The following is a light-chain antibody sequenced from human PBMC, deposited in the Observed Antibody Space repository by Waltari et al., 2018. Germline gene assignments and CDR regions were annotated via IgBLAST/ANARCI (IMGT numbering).Light chain of an antibody. CDR2: DTN. J-gene: IGLJ3*02. CDR1: TGAVPSGHY. Sequence: AVVTQEPSLTVSPGGTVTLTFGSSTGAVPSGHYPYWFQKKPGQAPWKLIYDTNKKHSWTPARFAGSLLAGEAALTLSGARPEDEAEYFCLLYYSGVRVFGGGTKLTVL. V-gene: IGLV7-46*01. CDR3: LLYYSGVRV.